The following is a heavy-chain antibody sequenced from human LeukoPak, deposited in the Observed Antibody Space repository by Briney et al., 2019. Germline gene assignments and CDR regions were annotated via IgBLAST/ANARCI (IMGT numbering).Heavy chain of an antibody. D-gene: IGHD1-26*01. Sequence: SQTLSLTCTVSGGSISSGDYYWSWIRQPAGKGLEWIGRIYTSGSTNYNPSLRSRITLSVDTSKSQFSLKMTSLTAADTAVYYCAAVGAQPGANYWSQGTLVTVSS. J-gene: IGHJ4*02. V-gene: IGHV4-61*02. CDR1: GGSISSGDYY. CDR3: AAVGAQPGANY. CDR2: IYTSGST.